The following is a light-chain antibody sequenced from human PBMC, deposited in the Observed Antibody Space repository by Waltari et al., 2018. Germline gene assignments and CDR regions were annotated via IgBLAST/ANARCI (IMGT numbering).Light chain of an antibody. CDR2: TNN. CDR1: SSNLGSTT. J-gene: IGLJ2*01. V-gene: IGLV1-44*01. CDR3: AAWDDSLNVVL. Sequence: QSVLTQPPPASGTPGQRVPISCSGSSSNLGSTTVNWYQQLPGTAPKLLIYTNNQRPSGVPDRFSGSKSGTSASLAIGGLQSEDEADYYCAAWDDSLNVVLFGGGTKLTVL.